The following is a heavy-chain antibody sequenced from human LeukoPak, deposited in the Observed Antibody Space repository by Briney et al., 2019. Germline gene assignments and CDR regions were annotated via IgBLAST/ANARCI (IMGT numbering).Heavy chain of an antibody. D-gene: IGHD6-19*01. CDR2: IRYDGSNK. V-gene: IGHV3-30*02. CDR1: GFTFSSYG. J-gene: IGHJ3*02. Sequence: GGSLTLSCAASGFTFSSYGMHWVRQAPGKGLEWMAYIRYDGSNKYYPDSVKGRFTISRDNSKNTLYLQMNSLRAEDTAVYYCAKDSRIAVAGLYFGVFDIWGQGTMVTVSS. CDR3: AKDSRIAVAGLYFGVFDI.